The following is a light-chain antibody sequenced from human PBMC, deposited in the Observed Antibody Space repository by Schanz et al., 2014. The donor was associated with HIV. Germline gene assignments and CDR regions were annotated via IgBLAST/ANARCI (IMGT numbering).Light chain of an antibody. J-gene: IGKJ1*01. CDR2: QAS. V-gene: IGKV1-5*03. Sequence: DIQMTQSPSTLSASVGDRVTITCRASQNIGNWLAWYQQKPGKAPNLLIYQASVLKTGVPSRFSGSRSGTEFALTISSLQPDDFATYYCQQYDSVSWTFGQGTTVEAK. CDR1: QNIGNW. CDR3: QQYDSVSWT.